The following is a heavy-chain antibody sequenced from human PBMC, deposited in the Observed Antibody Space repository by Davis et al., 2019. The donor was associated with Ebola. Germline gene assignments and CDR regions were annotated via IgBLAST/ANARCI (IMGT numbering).Heavy chain of an antibody. CDR3: ASDGGSEIDY. CDR1: GYTFSRYD. CDR2: NSPYKGET. D-gene: IGHD3-10*01. Sequence: ASVKVSCKASGYTFSRYDLTRVRHPPGQGLEGLGWNSPYKGETKYAQKFQGRVTMTTETSTSTSWMELRSLRANDTAVYYCASDGGSEIDYWGQGTLVTVSS. J-gene: IGHJ4*02. V-gene: IGHV1-18*04.